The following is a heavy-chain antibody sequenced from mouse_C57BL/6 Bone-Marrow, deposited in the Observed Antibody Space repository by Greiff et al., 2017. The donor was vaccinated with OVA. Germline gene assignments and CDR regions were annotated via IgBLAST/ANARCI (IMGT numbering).Heavy chain of an antibody. CDR3: ARHEDGYYASYFDY. CDR1: GYAFSSSW. D-gene: IGHD2-3*01. CDR2: IYPGDGDT. V-gene: IGHV1-82*01. J-gene: IGHJ2*01. Sequence: VMLVASGPELVKPGASVKISCKASGYAFSSSWMNWVKQRPGKGLEWIGRIYPGDGDTNYNGKFKGKATLTADKSSSTAYMQLSSLTSEDSAVYFCARHEDGYYASYFDYWGQGTTLTVSS.